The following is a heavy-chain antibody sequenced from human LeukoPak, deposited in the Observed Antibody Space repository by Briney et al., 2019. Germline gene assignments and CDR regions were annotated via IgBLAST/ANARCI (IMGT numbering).Heavy chain of an antibody. J-gene: IGHJ5*02. V-gene: IGHV1-2*02. Sequence: ASVKVSCKASGYTFTGYYMHWVRQAPGQGLEWMGWINPNSGGTNYAQKFQGRVTMTRDTSISTAYMELSRLRSDDTAAYYCARESAYCSGGSCLNWFDPWGQGTLVTVSS. CDR2: INPNSGGT. D-gene: IGHD2-15*01. CDR3: ARESAYCSGGSCLNWFDP. CDR1: GYTFTGYY.